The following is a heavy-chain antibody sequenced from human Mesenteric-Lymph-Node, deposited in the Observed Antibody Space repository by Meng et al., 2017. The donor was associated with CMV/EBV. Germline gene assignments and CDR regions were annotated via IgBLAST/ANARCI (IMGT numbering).Heavy chain of an antibody. Sequence: GGSLRLSCTASGLTFRDNAIDWVRQAPGKGLEWVTFIYSDGTTKWYAASVEGRFTISRDNAKNFLYLQMNSLRADDTALYYCARWVTDYGGNSKAFDIWGQGTMVTVSS. D-gene: IGHD4-23*01. J-gene: IGHJ3*02. CDR2: IYSDGTTK. V-gene: IGHV3-30*12. CDR1: GLTFRDNA. CDR3: ARWVTDYGGNSKAFDI.